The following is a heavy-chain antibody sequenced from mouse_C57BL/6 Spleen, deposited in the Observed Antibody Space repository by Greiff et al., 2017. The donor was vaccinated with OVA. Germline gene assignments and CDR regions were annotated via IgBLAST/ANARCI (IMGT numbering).Heavy chain of an antibody. J-gene: IGHJ2*01. D-gene: IGHD1-1*01. CDR2: INPSNGGT. CDR3: ARYGDYYGSSSYDFDY. Sequence: VQLQQPGTELVKPGASVKLSCKASGYTFTSYWMHWVKQRPGQGLEWIGNINPSNGGTNYNEKFKSKATLTVDKSSSTAYMQLSSLTSEDSAVYYCARYGDYYGSSSYDFDYWGQGTTLTVSS. CDR1: GYTFTSYW. V-gene: IGHV1-53*01.